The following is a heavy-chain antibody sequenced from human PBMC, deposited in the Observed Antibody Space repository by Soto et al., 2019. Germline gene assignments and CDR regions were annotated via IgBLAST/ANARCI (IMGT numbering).Heavy chain of an antibody. D-gene: IGHD2-8*02. CDR3: ARDKITGLFDY. CDR2: IYYSGST. Sequence: SETLSLTCTVSGGSINSYYWSWIRQPPGKGLEWIGYIYYSGSTNYNPSLKSRVTISVDTSKNQFSLKLTSVTAADTAVYYCARDKITGLFDYWGQGTLVTVSS. J-gene: IGHJ4*02. CDR1: GGSINSYY. V-gene: IGHV4-59*01.